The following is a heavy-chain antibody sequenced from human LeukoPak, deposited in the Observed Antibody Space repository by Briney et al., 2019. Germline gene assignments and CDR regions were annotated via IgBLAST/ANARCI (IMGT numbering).Heavy chain of an antibody. CDR1: GFTFSTYW. D-gene: IGHD6-6*01. CDR2: IKQDGSEE. Sequence: PGGSLRLSCAGSGFTFSTYWMNWVRQAPGKGLEWVANIKQDGSEEFYVDSVKGRFTISRDNAQNSLYLQMNSLKTEDTAVYYCTTDGGIGPRPIFDYWGQGSLVTVSS. V-gene: IGHV3-7*03. J-gene: IGHJ4*02. CDR3: TTDGGIGPRPIFDY.